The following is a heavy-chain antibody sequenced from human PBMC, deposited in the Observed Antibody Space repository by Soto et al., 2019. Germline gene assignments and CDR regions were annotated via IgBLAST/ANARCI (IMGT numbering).Heavy chain of an antibody. J-gene: IGHJ4*02. CDR1: GFTFSNYA. V-gene: IGHV3-23*01. D-gene: IGHD3-22*01. Sequence: EVQLLESGGGLAQPGASLRLSCAASGFTFSNYAMSWVRQAPGKGLEWVSSITGSGDYTYYADSVNGRFTISRDNSKKALYLEMNSQRAGDTSVYYCAKARYFNSTGYLYYFDYWGQGTLITVSS. CDR3: AKARYFNSTGYLYYFDY. CDR2: ITGSGDYT.